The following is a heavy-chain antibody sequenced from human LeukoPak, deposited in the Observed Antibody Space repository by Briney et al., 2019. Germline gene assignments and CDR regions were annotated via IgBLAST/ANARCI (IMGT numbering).Heavy chain of an antibody. CDR2: IIPVFGTA. CDR3: ARDRVVGLGIDNAFDI. J-gene: IGHJ3*02. D-gene: IGHD2-15*01. Sequence: SVKVSCKASGGTFSSYAISWVRQAPGQGLEWMGGIIPVFGTANYAQKFQGRVTITADESTSTAYMELSSLRSEDTAVSYCARDRVVGLGIDNAFDIWGQGTMVTVSS. CDR1: GGTFSSYA. V-gene: IGHV1-69*01.